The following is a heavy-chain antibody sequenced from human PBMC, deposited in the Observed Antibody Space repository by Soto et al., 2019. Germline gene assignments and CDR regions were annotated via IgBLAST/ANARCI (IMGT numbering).Heavy chain of an antibody. Sequence: SETLSLTCTVSGGSISSYYWSWIRQPPGKGLEWIGYIYYSGSTNYNPSLKSRVTISVDTSENQFSLKLSSVTAADRAVYYCARDPYDILTGYPGGWFDPWGQGTLVTVSS. CDR2: IYYSGST. J-gene: IGHJ5*02. D-gene: IGHD3-9*01. V-gene: IGHV4-59*01. CDR3: ARDPYDILTGYPGGWFDP. CDR1: GGSISSYY.